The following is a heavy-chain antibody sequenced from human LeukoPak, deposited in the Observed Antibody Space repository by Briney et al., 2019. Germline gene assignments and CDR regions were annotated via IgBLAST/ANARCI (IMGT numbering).Heavy chain of an antibody. D-gene: IGHD6-13*01. CDR3: AKRLAAAGTRSVDY. CDR2: ISGSGGST. V-gene: IGHV3-23*01. J-gene: IGHJ4*02. CDR1: GFTFSSYS. Sequence: GGSLRLSCAASGFTFSSYSMNWVRQAPGKGLEWVSAISGSGGSTYYADSVKGRFTISRDNSKNTLYLQMNSLRAEDTAVYYCAKRLAAAGTRSVDYWGQGTLVTVSS.